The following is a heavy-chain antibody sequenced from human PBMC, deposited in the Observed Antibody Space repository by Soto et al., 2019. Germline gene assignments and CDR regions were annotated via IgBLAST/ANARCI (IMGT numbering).Heavy chain of an antibody. D-gene: IGHD5-12*01. V-gene: IGHV3-23*01. CDR2: ISGSGGST. CDR3: ARLRFGGYGPFDY. Sequence: GGSLRLSCAASGFTFSSYAMSWVRQAPGKGLEWVSAISGSGGSTYYADSVKGRFTISRDNAKNSLYLQMNSLRAEDTAVYYCARLRFGGYGPFDYWGQGTLVTVSS. CDR1: GFTFSSYA. J-gene: IGHJ4*02.